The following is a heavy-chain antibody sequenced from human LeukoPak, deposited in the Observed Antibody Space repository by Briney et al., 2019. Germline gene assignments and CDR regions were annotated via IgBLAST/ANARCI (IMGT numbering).Heavy chain of an antibody. CDR1: GFTFSSYW. J-gene: IGHJ3*02. V-gene: IGHV3-7*01. Sequence: GGSLRLSCAASGFTFSSYWMSWVRQAPGKGLEWVANIKQDGSERYYVDSVKGRFTISRDNAKNSLYLQMNSLRAEDTAVYYCARVSFSDAFDIWGQGTMVTVSS. CDR3: ARVSFSDAFDI. D-gene: IGHD1-26*01. CDR2: IKQDGSER.